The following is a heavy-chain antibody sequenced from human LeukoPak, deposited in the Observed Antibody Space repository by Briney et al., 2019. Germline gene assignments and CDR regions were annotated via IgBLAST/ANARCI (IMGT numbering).Heavy chain of an antibody. CDR1: GFTFSNYW. Sequence: GGSLRLSCVASGFTFSNYWMNWARQAPGKGLEWVASINHNGNVNYYVDSVKGRFTISRDNAKNSLYLQMSNLRAEDTAVYFCARGGGLDVWGQGATVTVSS. V-gene: IGHV3-7*03. CDR2: INHNGNVN. D-gene: IGHD3-16*01. CDR3: ARGGGLDV. J-gene: IGHJ6*02.